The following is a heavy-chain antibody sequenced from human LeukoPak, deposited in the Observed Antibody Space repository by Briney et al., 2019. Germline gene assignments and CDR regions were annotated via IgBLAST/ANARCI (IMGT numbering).Heavy chain of an antibody. V-gene: IGHV1-24*01. CDR3: ASLRGVAFDY. Sequence: VASVKVSCKLSRYTLTELSMHWVRQAPGKRPEWMGGFDPEDGETIYAQKFQGRVTMTEDTSTDTAYMELSSLRSEDTAVYYCASLRGVAFDYWGQGTLVTVSS. J-gene: IGHJ4*02. CDR2: FDPEDGET. D-gene: IGHD3-10*01. CDR1: RYTLTELS.